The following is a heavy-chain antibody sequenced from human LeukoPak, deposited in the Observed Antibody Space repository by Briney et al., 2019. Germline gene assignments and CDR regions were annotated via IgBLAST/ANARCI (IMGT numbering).Heavy chain of an antibody. Sequence: VASVKVSCKASRGTFSSYCVSWVRQAPGQSLEWMGRIIPIFDATDYAQRFQDRVTITAYNTTATAYLELTSLTSDDTAIYYCVRDYVSSGPQEPCLYFWGQGTRVTVSS. V-gene: IGHV1-69*06. J-gene: IGHJ4*02. CDR2: IIPIFDAT. D-gene: IGHD3-22*01. CDR3: VRDYVSSGPQEPCLYF. CDR1: RGTFSSYC.